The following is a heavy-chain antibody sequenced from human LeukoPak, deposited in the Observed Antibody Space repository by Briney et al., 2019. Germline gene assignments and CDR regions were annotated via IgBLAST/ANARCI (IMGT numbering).Heavy chain of an antibody. CDR1: GFTLSSYA. CDR2: ISSNGGST. D-gene: IGHD5-24*01. V-gene: IGHV3-64*01. J-gene: IGHJ3*02. CDR3: ARGEGDGDAFDI. Sequence: GGALRLSCVASGFTLSSYAMHWVRQAPRKGLEYVSDISSNGGSTYYANSMKGSFTISRDNSKNTLYLQTGSLRAEDMAVYYCARGEGDGDAFDIWGQGTMVTVSS.